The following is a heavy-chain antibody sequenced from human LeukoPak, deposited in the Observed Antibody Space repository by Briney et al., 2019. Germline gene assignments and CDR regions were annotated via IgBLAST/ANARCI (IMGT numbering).Heavy chain of an antibody. V-gene: IGHV3-23*01. D-gene: IGHD2-15*01. J-gene: IGHJ4*02. CDR1: GFTFSSCA. CDR3: AKGDSTIPATRRYDY. CDR2: ISDGGGGT. Sequence: GGSLRLSCAASGFTFSSCAMSWVRQAPGKGLEWVSTISDGGGGTYYTGSVKARCTSSRDNSKNTLSLQMTSLRAEDTAVYYCAKGDSTIPATRRYDYWGQGTLVTVSS.